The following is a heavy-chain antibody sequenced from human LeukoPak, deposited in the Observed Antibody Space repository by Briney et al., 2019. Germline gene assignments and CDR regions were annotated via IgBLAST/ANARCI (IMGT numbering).Heavy chain of an antibody. V-gene: IGHV3-23*01. CDR2: ISNSGYRT. CDR3: AKERTESYSSE. J-gene: IGHJ4*02. D-gene: IGHD1-26*01. CDR1: GFTFRTYA. Sequence: GGSLRLSCAASGFTFRTYAMSWLRQAPGKGLEWVSAISNSGYRTYYADSVKGRFTISRDNSKNTLYLQMSSLRADDTAVYYCAKERTESYSSEWGQGTLVTVPS.